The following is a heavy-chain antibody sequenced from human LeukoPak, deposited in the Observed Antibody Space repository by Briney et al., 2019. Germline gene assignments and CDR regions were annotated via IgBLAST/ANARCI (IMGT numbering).Heavy chain of an antibody. Sequence: PGGTLRLSCAASGFTFSSYGMSWVRQAPGKGLEWVSAISGSGGSTYYADSVKGRFTISRDNSKNTLYLQMNSLRAEDTAVYYCAKSLGDEGDYWGQGTLVTVSS. J-gene: IGHJ4*02. CDR1: GFTFSSYG. D-gene: IGHD2-21*01. CDR2: ISGSGGST. CDR3: AKSLGDEGDY. V-gene: IGHV3-23*01.